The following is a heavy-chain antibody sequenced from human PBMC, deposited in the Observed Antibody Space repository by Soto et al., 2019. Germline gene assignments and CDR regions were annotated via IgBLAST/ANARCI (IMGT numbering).Heavy chain of an antibody. Sequence: SETLFLNCTVSCGSIRHYYWGWIRQPPGKGLEWIGYIYYSGSTNYNPSFKSRVTMSVDTSKNQFSLRLSSVTAADTAVYYCARDTPYGDADYWGQGALVTVSS. V-gene: IGHV4-59*01. CDR1: CGSIRHYY. J-gene: IGHJ4*02. CDR2: IYYSGST. CDR3: ARDTPYGDADY. D-gene: IGHD2-21*02.